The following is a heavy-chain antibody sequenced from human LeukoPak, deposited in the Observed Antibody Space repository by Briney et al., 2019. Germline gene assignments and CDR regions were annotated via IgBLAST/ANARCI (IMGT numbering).Heavy chain of an antibody. CDR2: IYYTET. J-gene: IGHJ4*02. D-gene: IGHD7-27*01. CDR3: ATRKLGNDY. CDR1: GGSVSNYY. Sequence: PSETLSLTCTVSGGSVSNYYWSWIRQSPGKGLEWIGYIYYTETSYNPSLKSRVTVSADTSKNQFSLKLYSVTAADTAVYYCATRKLGNDYWGQGTLVTVSS. V-gene: IGHV4-59*02.